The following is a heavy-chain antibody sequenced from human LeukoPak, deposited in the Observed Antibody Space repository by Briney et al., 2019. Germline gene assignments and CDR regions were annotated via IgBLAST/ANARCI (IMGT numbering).Heavy chain of an antibody. CDR1: GGSISGYY. CDR3: SREPEP. CDR2: IYASGSA. J-gene: IGHJ5*02. Sequence: SDTLSLTCTVSGGSISGYYWTWIRQPAGKGLEWIGRIYASGSASYNPSLESRVTMSADTSKNEISLKLTSVTAADTAVYYCSREPEPWGQGTLVTVSS. V-gene: IGHV4-4*07.